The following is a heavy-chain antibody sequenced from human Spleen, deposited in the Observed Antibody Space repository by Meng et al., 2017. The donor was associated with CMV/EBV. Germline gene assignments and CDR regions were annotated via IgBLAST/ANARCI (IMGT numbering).Heavy chain of an antibody. D-gene: IGHD2-21*01. CDR2: MNPNSGST. J-gene: IGHJ4*02. CDR3: ARGGGDAVDY. CDR1: GYTFTSYD. V-gene: IGHV1-8*03. Sequence: SCKASGYTFTSYDIYWVRQAAGQGLEWMGWMNPNSGSTDYAQKFQGRVTITRDTSISTAYMELSSLRSEDTAVYYCARGGGDAVDYWGQGTLVTVSS.